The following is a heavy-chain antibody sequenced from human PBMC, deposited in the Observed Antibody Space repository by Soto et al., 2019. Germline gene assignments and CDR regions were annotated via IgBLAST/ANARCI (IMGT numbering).Heavy chain of an antibody. Sequence: SVKVSCKASGGTFSSYAISWVRQAPGQGLEWMGGIIPIFGTANYAQKFQGRVTITADESTSTAYMELSSLRSEDTAVYYCARDLYSSSCVPNWGQGTLVTVSS. CDR3: ARDLYSSSCVPN. J-gene: IGHJ4*02. CDR1: GGTFSSYA. V-gene: IGHV1-69*13. D-gene: IGHD6-13*01. CDR2: IIPIFGTA.